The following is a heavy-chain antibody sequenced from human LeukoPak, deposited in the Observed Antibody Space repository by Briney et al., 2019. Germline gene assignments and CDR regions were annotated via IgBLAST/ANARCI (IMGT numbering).Heavy chain of an antibody. Sequence: SETLSLTCTVSGGSISSSSYYWGWIRQPPGKGLEWIGSIYYSGSTYYYPSLKSRVTISMDSSKNHFSLEVKSVTAADTAMYYCGTGGGIAVSHVWGQGIMVAVST. D-gene: IGHD6-19*01. CDR1: GGSISSSSYY. CDR2: IYYSGST. J-gene: IGHJ4*02. V-gene: IGHV4-39*07. CDR3: GTGGGIAVSHV.